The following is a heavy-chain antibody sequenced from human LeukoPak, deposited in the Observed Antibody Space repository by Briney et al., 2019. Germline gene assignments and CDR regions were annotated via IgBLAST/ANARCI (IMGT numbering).Heavy chain of an antibody. Sequence: GGSLRLSCAASGFTFSSYWMSWVRQAPGKGLEWVANIKQDGSEKYYVDSVKGRFTISRDNAKNSLYLQMNSLRAEDTAVYYCARDEETYYDFWSGYYNWGQGTLVTVSS. D-gene: IGHD3-3*01. V-gene: IGHV3-7*01. CDR1: GFTFSSYW. J-gene: IGHJ4*02. CDR3: ARDEETYYDFWSGYYN. CDR2: IKQDGSEK.